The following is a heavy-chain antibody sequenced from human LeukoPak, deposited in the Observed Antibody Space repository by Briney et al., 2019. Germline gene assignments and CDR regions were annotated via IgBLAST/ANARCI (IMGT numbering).Heavy chain of an antibody. CDR1: GGSLSSYY. CDR3: ARQSIVVVPAGDYYYMDV. J-gene: IGHJ6*03. CDR2: IYYSGST. Sequence: SETLSLTCTVSGGSLSSYYWSWIRQPPGKGLEWIGYIYYSGSTNYNPSLKSRVTISVDTSKNQFSLKLSSVTAADTAVYYCARQSIVVVPAGDYYYMDVWGKGTTVTVPS. D-gene: IGHD2-2*01. V-gene: IGHV4-59*01.